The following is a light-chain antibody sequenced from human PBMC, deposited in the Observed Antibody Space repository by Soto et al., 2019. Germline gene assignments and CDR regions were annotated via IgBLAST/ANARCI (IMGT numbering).Light chain of an antibody. V-gene: IGLV2-14*01. CDR1: SSDVGGYNF. Sequence: QPVLTQPASVSGAPGQSITISCTGTSSDVGGYNFVSWYQQHPGKAPKLIIYNVFNRPSRVSNRFSGSKSGNTASLTISGLQAEDDADYYCSSYTSNSSVFGTGTKVTV. J-gene: IGLJ1*01. CDR3: SSYTSNSSV. CDR2: NVF.